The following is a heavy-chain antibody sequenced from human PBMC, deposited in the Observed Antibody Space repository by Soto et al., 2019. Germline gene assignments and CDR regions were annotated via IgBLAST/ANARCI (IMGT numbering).Heavy chain of an antibody. J-gene: IGHJ5*02. Sequence: QVQLQESGPGLVKPSQTLSLTCTVSGGSISSGGYYWSWIRQHPGKGLEWIGYIYYSGSTYYNPSLKSRVTISVYTSKNQCSLKLSSVTAADTAVYYCARWVAALEDWFDPWGQGTLVTVSS. V-gene: IGHV4-31*03. CDR2: IYYSGST. D-gene: IGHD6-6*01. CDR3: ARWVAALEDWFDP. CDR1: GGSISSGGYY.